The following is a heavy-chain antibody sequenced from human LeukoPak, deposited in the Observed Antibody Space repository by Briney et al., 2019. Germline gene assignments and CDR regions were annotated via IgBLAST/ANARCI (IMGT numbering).Heavy chain of an antibody. CDR1: GFTFDYYP. CDR3: AKYGYYDSSGYYYRGDFDY. J-gene: IGHJ4*02. V-gene: IGHV3-20*04. Sequence: GGSLRLSCAASGFTFDYYPMSWVPQAPGKGVELVSGINWNGGSTGYVDSVKGRFSISRENAKNTVYLQMSSLRAEDTAVYYCAKYGYYDSSGYYYRGDFDYWGQGTLVTVSS. CDR2: INWNGGST. D-gene: IGHD3-22*01.